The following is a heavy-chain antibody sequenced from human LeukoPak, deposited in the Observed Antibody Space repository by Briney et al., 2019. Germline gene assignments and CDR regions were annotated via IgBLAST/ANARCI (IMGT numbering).Heavy chain of an antibody. CDR1: GFTFTTYT. CDR3: ARGSPEILRSYYYYYMDV. J-gene: IGHJ6*03. Sequence: GGSLRLSCAASGFTFTTYTMSWVRQAPGKGLEWVSFISGRRTYISYADSVKGRFTISRDNAKDSLYLQMNSLRAEDTAVYYCARGSPEILRSYYYYYMDVWGKGTTVTVSS. V-gene: IGHV3-21*01. CDR2: ISGRRTYI. D-gene: IGHD4-17*01.